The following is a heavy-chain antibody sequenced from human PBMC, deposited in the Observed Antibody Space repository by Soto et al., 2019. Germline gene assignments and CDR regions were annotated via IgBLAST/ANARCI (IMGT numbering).Heavy chain of an antibody. CDR1: GLTFRSYS. CDR2: ISSSNRTI. J-gene: IGHJ6*02. Sequence: PGGSLRLSCAASGLTFRSYSMNWVRKAPGKGLEWVSYISSSNRTINYADSVKGRFIISRDNAKNSLYLQMHSLRDEDTAVYYCAREGWPLLQTGMDVWGQGTTVTVSS. D-gene: IGHD2-15*01. V-gene: IGHV3-48*02. CDR3: AREGWPLLQTGMDV.